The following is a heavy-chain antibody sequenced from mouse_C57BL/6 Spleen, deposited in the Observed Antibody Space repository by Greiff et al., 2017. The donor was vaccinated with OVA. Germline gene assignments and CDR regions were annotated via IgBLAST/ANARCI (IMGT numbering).Heavy chain of an antibody. J-gene: IGHJ1*03. Sequence: VQLQQSGAELVRPGASVTLSCKASGYTFTDYEMHWVKQTPVHGLEWIGAIDPETGGTAYNQKFKGKAILTADKSSSTAYMELRSLTSEDSAVYYCTRSIGSSYSYWYFDVWGTGTTVTVSS. CDR2: IDPETGGT. CDR1: GYTFTDYE. V-gene: IGHV1-15*01. CDR3: TRSIGSSYSYWYFDV. D-gene: IGHD1-1*01.